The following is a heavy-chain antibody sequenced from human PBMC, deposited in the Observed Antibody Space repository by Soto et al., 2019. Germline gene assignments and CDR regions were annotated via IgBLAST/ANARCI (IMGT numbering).Heavy chain of an antibody. D-gene: IGHD5-12*01. CDR2: INHSGST. J-gene: IGHJ6*02. CDR3: ARARGYSGYDYYYYYGMDV. V-gene: IGHV4-34*01. Sequence: TSSTLSLTCAFYGGSFSGYYWSWIRQPPGKGLEWIGEINHSGSTNYNPSLKSRVTISVDTSKNQFSLKLSSVTAADTAVYYCARARGYSGYDYYYYYGMDVWGQGTTVTVSS. CDR1: GGSFSGYY.